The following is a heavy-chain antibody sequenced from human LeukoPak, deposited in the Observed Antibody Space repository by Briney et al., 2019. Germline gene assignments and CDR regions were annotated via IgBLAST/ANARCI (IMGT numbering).Heavy chain of an antibody. Sequence: KPSETLSLTCTVSGDSISNYYWNWIRQPPGKGLEWIGYIYYSGSTNYNPSLKSRVTISVDTSKNQFSLKLSSVTAADTAVYYCARTTEAHSWRTRYYDYYMDVWGKGTTVTVSS. V-gene: IGHV4-59*01. J-gene: IGHJ6*03. CDR2: IYYSGST. CDR1: GDSISNYY. D-gene: IGHD6-13*01. CDR3: ARTTEAHSWRTRYYDYYMDV.